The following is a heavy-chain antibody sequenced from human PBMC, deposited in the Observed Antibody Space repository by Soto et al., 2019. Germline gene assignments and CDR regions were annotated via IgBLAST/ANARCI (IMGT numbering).Heavy chain of an antibody. CDR1: GYTFTNYV. J-gene: IGHJ4*02. D-gene: IGHD1-26*01. Sequence: HVQLVQSGGEVKKPGASVKVSCKPSGYTFTNYVISWVRQAPGQGLEYMGWISPFNGHTKYAQKFQCRVTLTTETSTSTAYMELRSLINDDTAVYYCARDAGSESYLAYWGQGTLVXVSS. CDR2: ISPFNGHT. CDR3: ARDAGSESYLAY. V-gene: IGHV1-18*01.